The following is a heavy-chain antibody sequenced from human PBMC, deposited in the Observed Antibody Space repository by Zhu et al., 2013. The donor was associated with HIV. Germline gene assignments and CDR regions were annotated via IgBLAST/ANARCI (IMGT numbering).Heavy chain of an antibody. D-gene: IGHD3-22*01. J-gene: IGHJ3*02. CDR1: GYTFTSYG. CDR2: ISAYNGNT. V-gene: IGHV1-18*01. Sequence: QVQLVQSGAEVKKPGASVKVSCKASGYTFTSYGISWVRQAPGQGLEWMGWISAYNGNTNYAQKLQGRVTMTTDTSTSTAYMELRSLRSDDTAVYYCARVTYYYDSSEGERAFDIWGQGTMVTVSS. CDR3: ARVTYYYDSSEGERAFDI.